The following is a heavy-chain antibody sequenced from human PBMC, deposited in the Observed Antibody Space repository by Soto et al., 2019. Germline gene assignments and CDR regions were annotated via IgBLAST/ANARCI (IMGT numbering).Heavy chain of an antibody. Sequence: QVQLVQSGAEVKKPGASVKLSCKASGYTFTSYGISWVRQAPGQGLEWMGWISAYNGNTKYTQKLQGRVTMTTDTSTSTGYMELRSLRSDDTAVYYCARDLAVGLVDYWGQGTLVTVSS. V-gene: IGHV1-18*01. CDR3: ARDLAVGLVDY. J-gene: IGHJ4*02. D-gene: IGHD6-19*01. CDR2: ISAYNGNT. CDR1: GYTFTSYG.